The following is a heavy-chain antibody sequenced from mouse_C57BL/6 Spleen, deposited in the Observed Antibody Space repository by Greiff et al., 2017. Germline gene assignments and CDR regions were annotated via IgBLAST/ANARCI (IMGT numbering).Heavy chain of an antibody. J-gene: IGHJ2*01. CDR1: GYTFTAYN. CDR2: INPNNGGT. D-gene: IGHD2-2*01. CDR3: ARGVTTGS. V-gene: IGHV1-22*01. Sequence: VQLKQSGPELVKPGASVKMSCKASGYTFTAYNMHWVKQSHGTSLEWIGYINPNNGGTSYNQKFKGKATVTVNKSSSTAYMELRSLTSEDSAVYCCARGVTTGSWGQGTTLTVSS.